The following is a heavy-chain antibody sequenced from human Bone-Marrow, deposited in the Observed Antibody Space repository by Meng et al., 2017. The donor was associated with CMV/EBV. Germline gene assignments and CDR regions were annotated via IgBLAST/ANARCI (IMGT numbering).Heavy chain of an antibody. Sequence: SVKVSCKASGYTLNTYGITWVRQAPGQGLEWMGGIIPIFGTANYAQKFQGRVTITTDESTSTAYMELSSLRSEDTAVYYCARVWSLEQNYWFDPWGQGTLVTVSS. J-gene: IGHJ5*02. V-gene: IGHV1-69*05. CDR3: ARVWSLEQNYWFDP. D-gene: IGHD1/OR15-1a*01. CDR1: GYTLNTYG. CDR2: IIPIFGTA.